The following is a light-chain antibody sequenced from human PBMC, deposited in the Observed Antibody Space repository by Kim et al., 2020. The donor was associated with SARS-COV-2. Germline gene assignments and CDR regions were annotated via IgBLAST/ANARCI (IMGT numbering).Light chain of an antibody. CDR2: LEGSGSY. J-gene: IGLJ3*02. CDR1: SGHSSYI. Sequence: QLVLTQSSSASASLGSSANLTCTLSSGHSSYIIAWHQQQPGKAPRYLMKLEGSGSYNKGSGVPDRFSGSSSGADRYLTISNLQSEDEADYYCETWGSNTRVFGGGTQLTV. V-gene: IGLV4-60*03. CDR3: ETWGSNTRV.